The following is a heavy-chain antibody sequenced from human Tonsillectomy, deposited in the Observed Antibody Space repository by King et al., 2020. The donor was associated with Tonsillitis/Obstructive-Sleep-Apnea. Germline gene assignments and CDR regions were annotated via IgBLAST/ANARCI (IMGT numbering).Heavy chain of an antibody. CDR3: AREYNLGPYWYLDV. V-gene: IGHV4-39*07. D-gene: IGHD5-24*01. CDR1: GGSISSPSYY. J-gene: IGHJ2*01. Sequence: VQLQESGPELIKPSETLSLTCTVSGGSISSPSYYWGWIRQPPGKGLEWVGSVFYRGTTYYKPSLKSRLIISVDTSKNHFSLILTSVTAADAAVYYCAREYNLGPYWYLDVWGRGTLVTVSS. CDR2: VFYRGTT.